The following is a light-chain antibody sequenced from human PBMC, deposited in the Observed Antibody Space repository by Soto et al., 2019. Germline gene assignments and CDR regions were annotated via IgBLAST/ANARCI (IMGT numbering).Light chain of an antibody. CDR3: QQSYSTPYT. CDR2: SPS. J-gene: IGKJ2*01. V-gene: IGKV1-39*01. Sequence: DIQMTQSPSSLSASVGDRVTITCRASQSISSYLNWYQQKPGKAPKLLIYSPSSLQSGVPSRFSSSGSGTDFPLTISSLQPEDFATYYCQQSYSTPYTFGQGTKREIK. CDR1: QSISSY.